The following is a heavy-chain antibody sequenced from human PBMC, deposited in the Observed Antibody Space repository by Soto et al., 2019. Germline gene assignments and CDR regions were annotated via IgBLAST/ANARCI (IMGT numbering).Heavy chain of an antibody. J-gene: IGHJ3*02. V-gene: IGHV1-3*01. CDR3: ARDSYAEDAFDI. Sequence: QVQLVQSGAEVKKPGASVKVSCKASGYTFTSYAMHWVRQAHGQRLEWMGWINAGNGNTKYSQQFQGRVTITRDTSASTAYMELSSLRSEDTAVYYWARDSYAEDAFDIWGQGTMVTVSS. D-gene: IGHD2-2*01. CDR2: INAGNGNT. CDR1: GYTFTSYA.